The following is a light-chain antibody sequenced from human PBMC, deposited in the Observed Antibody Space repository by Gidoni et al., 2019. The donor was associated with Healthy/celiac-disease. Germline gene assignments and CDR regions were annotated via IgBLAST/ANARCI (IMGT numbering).Light chain of an antibody. CDR2: YAF. CDR1: QDIGSH. J-gene: IGKJ4*01. V-gene: IGKV1-9*01. CDR3: HQANSHLALT. Sequence: DIQLTQSPSFLSASVGDRVTITCRASQDIGSHIAWYQQKPGKAPKLLIYYAFILQSGVPSRFSGSGSGTEFSLTISSLQPGDFATYYCHQANSHLALTFGGGTKVDI.